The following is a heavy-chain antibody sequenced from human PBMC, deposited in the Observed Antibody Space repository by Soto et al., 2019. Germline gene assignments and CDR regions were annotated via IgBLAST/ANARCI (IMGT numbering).Heavy chain of an antibody. CDR1: VNIFGNSW. J-gene: IGHJ6*02. CDR3: AMTSITMVRGVPRYYYGMDV. Sequence: GESLKISCKGSVNIFGNSWIAWVRQMPGKGLEWMGIIYPVDSDTRYSPSFQGQVTISADKSISTAYLQWSSLKASDTAMYYCAMTSITMVRGVPRYYYGMDVWGQGTTVTVSS. V-gene: IGHV5-51*01. D-gene: IGHD3-10*01. CDR2: IYPVDSDT.